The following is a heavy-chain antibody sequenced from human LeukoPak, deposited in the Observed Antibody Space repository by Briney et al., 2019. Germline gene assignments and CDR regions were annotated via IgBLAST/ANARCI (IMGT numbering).Heavy chain of an antibody. CDR1: GGSISSYY. V-gene: IGHV4-4*07. Sequence: PSETLPLTCTVSGGSISSYYWSWIRQPAGKGLEGIGRIYTSGSTNYNPSLKSRVTMSVDTSKNQFSLKLSSVTAADTAVYYCASSGSYYAEYFQHWGQGTLVTVSS. CDR2: IYTSGST. D-gene: IGHD1-26*01. J-gene: IGHJ1*01. CDR3: ASSGSYYAEYFQH.